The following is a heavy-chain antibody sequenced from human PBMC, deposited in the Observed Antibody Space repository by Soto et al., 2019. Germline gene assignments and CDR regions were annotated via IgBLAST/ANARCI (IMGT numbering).Heavy chain of an antibody. V-gene: IGHV1-46*01. J-gene: IGHJ4*02. CDR3: ARDWELGY. CDR2: IIPSGGST. CDR1: GYTFTSYY. Sequence: ASVKVSCKASGYTFTSYYMHWVRQAPGQGLEWMGTIIPSGGSTSYAQKFQGRVTMTWDTSTSTVYMELYSLRSEDTAMYYCARDWELGYWGQGTLVTVSS. D-gene: IGHD1-26*01.